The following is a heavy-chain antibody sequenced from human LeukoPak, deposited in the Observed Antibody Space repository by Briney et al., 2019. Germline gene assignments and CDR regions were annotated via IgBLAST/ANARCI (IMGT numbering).Heavy chain of an antibody. D-gene: IGHD3-22*01. V-gene: IGHV4-34*01. CDR2: INHSGST. CDR1: GGSFSGYH. J-gene: IGHJ4*02. Sequence: SETLSLTCAVYGGSFSGYHWSWIRQPPGKGLEWIGEINHSGSTNYNPSLKSRVTISVDTSKNQFSLKLSSVTAADTAVYYCARRDKSGYYYDSSGYFDYWGQGTLVTVSS. CDR3: ARRDKSGYYYDSSGYFDY.